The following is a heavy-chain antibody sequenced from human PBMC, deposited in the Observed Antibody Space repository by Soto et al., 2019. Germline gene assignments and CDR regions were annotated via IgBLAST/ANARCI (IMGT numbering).Heavy chain of an antibody. Sequence: ASVKVSCKVSGYTLTELSMHWVRQAPGKGLEWMGGFDPEDGETIYAQKFQGRVTMTEDTSTDTAYMELRSLRSDDTAVYYCARDPCSGGSCYHRAFDYWGQGTLVTVSS. J-gene: IGHJ4*02. CDR2: FDPEDGET. V-gene: IGHV1-24*01. CDR1: GYTLTELS. CDR3: ARDPCSGGSCYHRAFDY. D-gene: IGHD2-15*01.